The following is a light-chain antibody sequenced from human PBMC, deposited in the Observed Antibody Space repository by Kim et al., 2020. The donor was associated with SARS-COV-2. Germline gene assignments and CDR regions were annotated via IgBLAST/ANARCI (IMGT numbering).Light chain of an antibody. CDR3: SSYAGSNNYV. CDR2: DVS. CDR1: SSDVGGYNF. Sequence: GQSVTIPCTGTSSDVGGYNFVSWYQQHPGKAPKLMIYDVSKRPSGVPDRFSGSKSGNTASLTVSGLQAEDEADYYCSSYAGSNNYVFGTGTKVTVL. V-gene: IGLV2-8*01. J-gene: IGLJ1*01.